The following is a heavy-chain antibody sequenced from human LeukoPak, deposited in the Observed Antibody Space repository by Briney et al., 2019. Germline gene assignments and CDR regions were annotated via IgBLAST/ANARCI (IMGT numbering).Heavy chain of an antibody. D-gene: IGHD6-13*01. Sequence: ASVKVSCKASGYAFSNYGISWVRQAPGQGVEWMGWISSYNGNTKYAPTFEGRVTMTTDTSTTTTYMELRGLRSDDTALYYCARSHGSTWYPAFWCQGTLVTVSS. J-gene: IGHJ4*02. CDR3: ARSHGSTWYPAF. V-gene: IGHV1-18*01. CDR2: ISSYNGNT. CDR1: GYAFSNYG.